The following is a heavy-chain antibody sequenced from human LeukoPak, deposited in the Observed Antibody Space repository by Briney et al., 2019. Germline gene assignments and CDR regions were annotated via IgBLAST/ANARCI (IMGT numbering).Heavy chain of an antibody. Sequence: GRSLRLSCSASGFTFSYYAIHWVRQAPGKGLVWVALIWSDGSNKYYADSVKGRITISRDNSKNTVYLQMNSLRAEDTAVYYCARELFSSGSCPDGWGQGTLVTVSS. J-gene: IGHJ4*02. CDR1: GFTFSYYA. V-gene: IGHV3-33*01. CDR2: IWSDGSNK. D-gene: IGHD3-10*01. CDR3: ARELFSSGSCPDG.